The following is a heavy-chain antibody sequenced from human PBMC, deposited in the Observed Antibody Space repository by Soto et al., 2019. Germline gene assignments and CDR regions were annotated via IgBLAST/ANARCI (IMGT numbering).Heavy chain of an antibody. CDR1: GYSFTSYW. Sequence: GESLKISCKGSGYSFTSYWIGWVRQMPGKGLEWMGIIYPGDSDTRYSPSFQGQVTISADKSISTAYLQWSSLKASDTAMYYCARHRTVDSSMACPGYYGMVVCGQAPTVTV. J-gene: IGHJ6*02. V-gene: IGHV5-51*01. CDR3: ARHRTVDSSMACPGYYGMVV. D-gene: IGHD5-18*01. CDR2: IYPGDSDT.